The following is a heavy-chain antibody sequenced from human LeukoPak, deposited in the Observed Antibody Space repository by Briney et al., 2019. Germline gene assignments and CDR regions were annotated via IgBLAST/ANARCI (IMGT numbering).Heavy chain of an antibody. D-gene: IGHD2-2*01. J-gene: IGHJ6*02. V-gene: IGHV1-24*01. CDR2: FDPEDGET. Sequence: ASVKDSCKVSGYTLTELSMHWVRQAPGNGLEGMGGFDPEDGETIYAQKFQGRVTMTEDTSTDTAYMELSSLRSEDTAVYYCATDSMYQSQTHSSYYYYGMDVWGQGTTVTVSS. CDR1: GYTLTELS. CDR3: ATDSMYQSQTHSSYYYYGMDV.